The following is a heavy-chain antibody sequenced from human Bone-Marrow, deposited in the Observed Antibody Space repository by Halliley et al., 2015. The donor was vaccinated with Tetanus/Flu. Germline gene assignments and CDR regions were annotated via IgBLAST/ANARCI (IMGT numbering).Heavy chain of an antibody. CDR1: GYSFTRYW. CDR2: IDPTDSYT. D-gene: IGHD3-22*01. V-gene: IGHV5-10-1*01. CDR3: ARTTGYGNYFWFDP. J-gene: IGHJ5*02. Sequence: QLVQSGAEVKKPGESLRISCKGSGYSFTRYWISWVRQMPGTGLEWVGLIDPTDSYTNYSPSFQGHVTISADESIGTAFLQWSSLKASDTATYYCARTTGYGNYFWFDPWGQGTLVTVSS.